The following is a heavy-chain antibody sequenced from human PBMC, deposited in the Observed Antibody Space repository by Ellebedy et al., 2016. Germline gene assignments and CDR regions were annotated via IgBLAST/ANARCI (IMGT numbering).Heavy chain of an antibody. CDR2: ICHSGNT. CDR3: ARDRDTGSYVFDY. Sequence: SETLSLTCAVSGASLSSINCWSWVRQSPGKGLEWIGEICHSGNTNYNPSLKSRVTISVDKSKNQFSLELSSVTDADTAVYYCARDRDTGSYVFDYWGQGTLVTVSS. D-gene: IGHD3-16*01. J-gene: IGHJ4*02. V-gene: IGHV4-4*02. CDR1: GASLSSINC.